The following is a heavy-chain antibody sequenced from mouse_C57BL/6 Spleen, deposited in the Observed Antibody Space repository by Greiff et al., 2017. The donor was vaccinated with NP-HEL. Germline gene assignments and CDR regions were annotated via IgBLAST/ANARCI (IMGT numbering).Heavy chain of an antibody. Sequence: QVQLQQSGAELARPGASVKLSCKASGYTFTSYGISWVKQRTGQGLEWIGEIYPRSGNTYYNEKFKGKATLTADKSSSTAYMELRSLTSEDSAVYFCARSGDYAPYAMDYWGQGTSVTVSS. CDR3: ARSGDYAPYAMDY. V-gene: IGHV1-81*01. CDR1: GYTFTSYG. J-gene: IGHJ4*01. CDR2: IYPRSGNT. D-gene: IGHD2-4*01.